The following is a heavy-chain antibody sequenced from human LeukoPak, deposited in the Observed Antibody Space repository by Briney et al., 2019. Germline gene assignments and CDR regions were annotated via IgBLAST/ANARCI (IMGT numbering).Heavy chain of an antibody. V-gene: IGHV4-38-2*01. J-gene: IGHJ4*02. CDR3: ARGSSGLYYFDY. CDR2: IYHSGIT. CDR1: GYSISSGYY. D-gene: IGHD6-19*01. Sequence: SETLSLTCAVSGYSISSGYYWGWTRQPPGKGLEWIGSIYHSGITYYNPSLKSRVTISVDTSKNQFSLKLSSVTAADTAVYYCARGSSGLYYFDYWGQGTLVTVSS.